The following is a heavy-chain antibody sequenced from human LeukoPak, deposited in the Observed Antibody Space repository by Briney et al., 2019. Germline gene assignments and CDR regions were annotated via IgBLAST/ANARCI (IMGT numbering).Heavy chain of an antibody. D-gene: IGHD4-17*01. V-gene: IGHV3-48*01. J-gene: IGHJ3*02. Sequence: PGGSLRLSCAASGFTFSSYRMNWVRQAPGKGLEWVSYISSSSSTIYYADSVKGRFTISRDNAKTSLYLQMNSLRAEDTAVYYCARDRGTVTRRDAFDIWGQGTMVTVSS. CDR2: ISSSSSTI. CDR3: ARDRGTVTRRDAFDI. CDR1: GFTFSSYR.